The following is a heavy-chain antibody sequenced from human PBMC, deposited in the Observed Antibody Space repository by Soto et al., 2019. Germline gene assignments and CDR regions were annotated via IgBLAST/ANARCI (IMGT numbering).Heavy chain of an antibody. V-gene: IGHV1-69*02. CDR3: ARSDCSGGSCYRSAFDI. CDR2: IIPILGIA. Sequence: SVKVSCKASGGTFSSYTISWVRQAPGQGLEWMGRIIPILGIANYAQKFQGRVTITADKSTSTAYMELSSLRSEDTAVYYCARSDCSGGSCYRSAFDIWGQGTMVTVSS. D-gene: IGHD2-15*01. CDR1: GGTFSSYT. J-gene: IGHJ3*02.